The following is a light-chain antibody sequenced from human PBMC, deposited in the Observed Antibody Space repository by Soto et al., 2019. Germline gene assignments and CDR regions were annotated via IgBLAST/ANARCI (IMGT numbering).Light chain of an antibody. CDR1: SSDIGDHNY. V-gene: IGLV2-14*01. CDR2: GVT. Sequence: QSALTQPASVSGSPGQSITISCTGTSSDIGDHNYVSWYKHDPGQAPRLLIYGVTNRPSGISDRISASKSGNTASLTISGLQAEDEADYYCSAFTGSTTHVFGTGTKVTVL. CDR3: SAFTGSTTHV. J-gene: IGLJ1*01.